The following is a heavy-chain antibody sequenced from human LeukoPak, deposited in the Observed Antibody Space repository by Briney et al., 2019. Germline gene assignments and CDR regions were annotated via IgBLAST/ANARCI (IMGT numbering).Heavy chain of an antibody. J-gene: IGHJ4*02. D-gene: IGHD3-22*01. CDR3: AKDKFDSSGFPYDY. Sequence: VASVKVSCKASGYTFTTSGISWVRQAPGQGLEWMGWIDPYNGNTNYAQKFRGRVTITTDTSTTTTYMELRSLRSDDTAVYYCAKDKFDSSGFPYDYWGQGTLVTVSS. CDR2: IDPYNGNT. V-gene: IGHV1-18*01. CDR1: GYTFTTSG.